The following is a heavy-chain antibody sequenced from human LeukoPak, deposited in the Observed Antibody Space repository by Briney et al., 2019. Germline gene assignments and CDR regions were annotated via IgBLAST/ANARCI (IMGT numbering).Heavy chain of an antibody. Sequence: GGSLRLSCAASGFTFSNYNFYWVRQAPGKGLEWVSSISSTSSYIYYADLVKGRFTISRDNAKNSLYLQMNSLGAEDTAVYYCARALWSGPVYYGMDVWGQGTTVTVSS. V-gene: IGHV3-21*06. CDR3: ARALWSGPVYYGMDV. CDR1: GFTFSNYN. D-gene: IGHD3-10*01. CDR2: ISSTSSYI. J-gene: IGHJ6*02.